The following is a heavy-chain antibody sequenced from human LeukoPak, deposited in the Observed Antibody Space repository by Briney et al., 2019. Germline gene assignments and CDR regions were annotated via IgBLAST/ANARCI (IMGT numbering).Heavy chain of an antibody. D-gene: IGHD6-19*01. J-gene: IGHJ4*02. V-gene: IGHV3-30-3*01. CDR3: AKGFAASGWLWFFDY. Sequence: GRSLRLSCATSGFTFSSYAIHWVRQAPGKGLEWVALISHDGSNKYYADSVKGRFTISRDNSKNTLYLQMNSLRAEDTAVYYCAKGFAASGWLWFFDYWGQGTLVTVSS. CDR1: GFTFSSYA. CDR2: ISHDGSNK.